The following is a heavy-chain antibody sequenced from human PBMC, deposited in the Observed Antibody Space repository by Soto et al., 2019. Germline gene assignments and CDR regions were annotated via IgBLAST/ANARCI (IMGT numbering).Heavy chain of an antibody. J-gene: IGHJ4*02. CDR1: GGSISSGGYY. CDR3: ARDKITGLLDY. V-gene: IGHV4-31*03. CDR2: IYYSGST. Sequence: SETLSLTCTVSGGSISSGGYYWSWIRQHPGKGLEWIGYIYYSGSTYYNPSLKSRVTISVDTSKNQFSLKLSSVTAADTAVYYCARDKITGLLDYWGQGTLVTVSS. D-gene: IGHD2-8*02.